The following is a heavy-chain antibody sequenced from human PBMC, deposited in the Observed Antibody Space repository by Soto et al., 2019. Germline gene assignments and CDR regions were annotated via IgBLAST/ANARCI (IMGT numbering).Heavy chain of an antibody. CDR3: ARDNIVVVPAALYGMDV. J-gene: IGHJ6*02. V-gene: IGHV4-4*07. Sequence: PSETLSLTCTVSGGSVSNFYWNWIRQPAGKRLEWIGRIYTSGSTNYNPSLRSRVTMLIDTSKNQFSLKLSSVTAADTAVYYCARDNIVVVPAALYGMDVWGQGTTVTVSS. CDR2: IYTSGST. D-gene: IGHD2-2*01. CDR1: GGSVSNFY.